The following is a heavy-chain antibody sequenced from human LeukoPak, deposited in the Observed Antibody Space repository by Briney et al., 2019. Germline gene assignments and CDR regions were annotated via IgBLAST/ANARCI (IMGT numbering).Heavy chain of an antibody. CDR3: AREFRNYYYYGMDV. CDR2: INHSGST. J-gene: IGHJ6*02. Sequence: PSETLSLTCSVSDGSINSYYWSWIRQPPGKGLEWIGEINHSGSTNYNPSLKSRVTISVDTSKNQFSLKLSSVTAADTAVYYCAREFRNYYYYGMDVWGQGTTVTVSS. CDR1: DGSINSYY. V-gene: IGHV4-34*01.